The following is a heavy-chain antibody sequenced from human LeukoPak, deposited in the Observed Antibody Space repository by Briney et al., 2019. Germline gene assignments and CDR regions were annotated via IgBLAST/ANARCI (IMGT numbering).Heavy chain of an antibody. CDR2: INHSGST. CDR3: ARAPEGGSSWPGPDRIDY. D-gene: IGHD1-26*01. CDR1: GGSISSSNW. V-gene: IGHV4-4*02. Sequence: PSETLSLTCAVSGGSISSSNWWSWVRQPPGKGLEWIGEINHSGSTNYNPSLKSRVTISVDTSKNQFSLKLSSVTAADTAVYYCARAPEGGSSWPGPDRIDYWGQGTLVTVSS. J-gene: IGHJ4*02.